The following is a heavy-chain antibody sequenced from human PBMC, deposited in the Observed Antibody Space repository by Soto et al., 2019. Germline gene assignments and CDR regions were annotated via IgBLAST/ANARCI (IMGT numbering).Heavy chain of an antibody. CDR2: SYYRGST. D-gene: IGHD3-3*01. CDR3: ATADGFGVVTPFFEY. J-gene: IGHJ4*02. Sequence: QLQLQESGPGLVKPSKTLSLTCTVSGGSISSRSHYWGWIRQSPGKHLEWIGSSYYRGSTHYNPSRKTRVTISVDTSKNQVSLKVYSVTAADTAVYYCATADGFGVVTPFFEYCGQGILVTVSS. CDR1: GGSISSRSHY. V-gene: IGHV4-39*01.